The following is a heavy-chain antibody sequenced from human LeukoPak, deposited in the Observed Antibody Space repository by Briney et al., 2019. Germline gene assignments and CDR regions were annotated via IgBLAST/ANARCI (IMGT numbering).Heavy chain of an antibody. V-gene: IGHV3-7*01. Sequence: GGSLRLSCAASGFTFNGYWMSWVRQAPGKGLEWVANINEDRSKKYYVHSVKGRFTISRDNAKTSLYLQMNSLSAEDTAVYYCTRDGRHGYVDYWGQGTLVTVSS. CDR3: TRDGRHGYVDY. D-gene: IGHD1-26*01. J-gene: IGHJ4*02. CDR2: INEDRSKK. CDR1: GFTFNGYW.